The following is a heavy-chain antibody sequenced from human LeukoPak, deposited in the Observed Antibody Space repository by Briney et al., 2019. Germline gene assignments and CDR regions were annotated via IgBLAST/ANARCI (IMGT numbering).Heavy chain of an antibody. D-gene: IGHD3-3*01. Sequence: GASVKVSCKASGYTFTGYYMHWLRQAPGQGLEWMGWINPNSGGTNYAQKFQGRVTMTRDTSISTAYMELSRLRSDDTAVYYCARDQGDVGYNRITIFGVVIIGGLVDYWGQGTLVTVSS. CDR1: GYTFTGYY. J-gene: IGHJ4*02. CDR2: INPNSGGT. V-gene: IGHV1-2*02. CDR3: ARDQGDVGYNRITIFGVVIIGGLVDY.